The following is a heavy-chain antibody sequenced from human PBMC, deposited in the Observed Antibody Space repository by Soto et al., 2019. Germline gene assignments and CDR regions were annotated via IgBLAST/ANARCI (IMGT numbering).Heavy chain of an antibody. CDR2: IYSSENT. V-gene: IGHV4-39*07. J-gene: IGHJ4*02. D-gene: IGHD2-15*01. Sequence: SETLSLTCTVSGGSVSSSSYSWGWIRQSPGKGLEWIGTIYSSENTYYNPSLMSRVTISVDTSKNQFSLKLSSVTAADTAVYYCARGQVVAAQHWGQGTLVTVS. CDR3: ARGQVVAAQH. CDR1: GGSVSSSSYS.